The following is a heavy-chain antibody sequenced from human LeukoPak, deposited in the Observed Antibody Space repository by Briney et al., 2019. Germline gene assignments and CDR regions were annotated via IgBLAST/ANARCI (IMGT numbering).Heavy chain of an antibody. CDR1: GVSISSSFYY. V-gene: IGHV4-39*07. CDR2: IYYSGST. J-gene: IGHJ5*02. CDR3: ASQVGQYDWFDP. Sequence: SEALSLTCSVSGVSISSSFYYFGWIRQPPGKGLEWIGSIYYSGSTYYNPSLKSRVSISVDTSKNQFSLKLSSVTAADTAVYYCASQVGQYDWFDPWGQGTLVTVSS. D-gene: IGHD3-10*01.